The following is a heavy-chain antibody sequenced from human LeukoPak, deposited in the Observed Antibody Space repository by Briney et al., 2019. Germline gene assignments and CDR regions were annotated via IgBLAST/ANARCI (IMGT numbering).Heavy chain of an antibody. Sequence: GGSLRLSCAASGFTFGSFSMSWVRQAPGKGLEWVSVISGSGETTFYADSVRGRFTISRDNSKSTLYLQMNSLRAEDTALYYCARDRGTAAHWYFDLWGRGTLVTVSS. D-gene: IGHD2-21*02. J-gene: IGHJ2*01. CDR1: GFTFGSFS. CDR3: ARDRGTAAHWYFDL. CDR2: ISGSGETT. V-gene: IGHV3-23*01.